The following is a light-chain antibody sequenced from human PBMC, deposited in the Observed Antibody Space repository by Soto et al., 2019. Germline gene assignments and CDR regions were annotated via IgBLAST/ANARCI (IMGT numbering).Light chain of an antibody. CDR1: QNINNY. CDR2: DAY. Sequence: DIQMTQSPSSLSASVGDRVTITCQASQNINNYLNWYQQKPGRAPKLLIYDAYNLEAWVPSRFRGSGSRTDFTFTISRLQPEDIATYYCQQYENLPTFGQGTRLEIK. V-gene: IGKV1-33*01. J-gene: IGKJ5*01. CDR3: QQYENLPT.